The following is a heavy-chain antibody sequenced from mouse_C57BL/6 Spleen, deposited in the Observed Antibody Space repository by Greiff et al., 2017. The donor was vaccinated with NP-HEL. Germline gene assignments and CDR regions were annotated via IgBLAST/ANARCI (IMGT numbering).Heavy chain of an antibody. V-gene: IGHV5-12*01. J-gene: IGHJ1*03. CDR3: ARRLGRGYFDV. CDR1: GFTFSDYY. Sequence: EVHLVESGGGLVQPGGSLKLSCAASGFTFSDYYMYWVRQTPEQRLEWVAYISNGGGSTYYPDTVKGRFTISRDNAKNTLYLRMSRLKSEDTAMYYCARRLGRGYFDVWGTGTTVTVSS. D-gene: IGHD4-1*01. CDR2: ISNGGGST.